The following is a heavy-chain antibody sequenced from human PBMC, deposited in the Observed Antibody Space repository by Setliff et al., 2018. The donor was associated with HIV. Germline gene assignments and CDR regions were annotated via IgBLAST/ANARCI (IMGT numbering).Heavy chain of an antibody. CDR2: INPSGGST. Sequence: ASVKVSCKASGYTFTSYYMHWVRQAPGQGLEWMGIINPSGGSTSYAQKFQGRATMTRDTSTSTVYMELSSLRSEDTAVYYCAREDCSGGSCYGSDYWGQGTLVTVSS. CDR1: GYTFTSYY. V-gene: IGHV1-46*01. D-gene: IGHD2-15*01. J-gene: IGHJ4*02. CDR3: AREDCSGGSCYGSDY.